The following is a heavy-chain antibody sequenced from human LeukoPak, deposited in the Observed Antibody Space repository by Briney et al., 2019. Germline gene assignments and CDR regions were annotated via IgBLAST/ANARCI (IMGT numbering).Heavy chain of an antibody. D-gene: IGHD5-18*01. J-gene: IGHJ6*02. CDR3: ARNGPRGYSYGYYYYGMDV. CDR1: GYTLSRYW. Sequence: GGSLRLSCAASGYTLSRYWMHWVRQAPGNGLVWVSRINPDGSSTYYADSVKGRFTISRDNAKNSLYLQMNSLRAEDTAVYYCARNGPRGYSYGYYYYGMDVWGQGTTVTVSS. CDR2: INPDGSST. V-gene: IGHV3-74*01.